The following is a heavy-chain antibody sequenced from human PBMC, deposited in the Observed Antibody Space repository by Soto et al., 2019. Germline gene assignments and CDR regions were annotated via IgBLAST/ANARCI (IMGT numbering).Heavy chain of an antibody. CDR2: VHYDGTKK. V-gene: IGHV3-33*08. D-gene: IGHD3-3*01. CDR3: ARETSYDFWSGPQTMDV. J-gene: IGHJ6*02. CDR1: GFTFSSYG. Sequence: PGGSLRLSCAASGFTFSSYGMSWVRQAPGKGLEWVAVVHYDGTKKYYADSVRGRFTISRDNSENILYLQMNSLRPDDTAVYFCARETSYDFWSGPQTMDVWGQGTTVTVSS.